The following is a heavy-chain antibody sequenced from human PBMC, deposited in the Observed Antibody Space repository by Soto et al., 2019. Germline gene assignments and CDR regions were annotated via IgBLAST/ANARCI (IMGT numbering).Heavy chain of an antibody. CDR3: ARVVWLRSGRGFDY. D-gene: IGHD5-12*01. Sequence: EVQLVESGGGLVQPGGSLRLYCAASGFTFSSYSMNWVRQAPGKGLEWVSYISSSSSTIYYADSVKGRFTISRDNAKNSLYLQMNSLRAEDTAVYYCARVVWLRSGRGFDYWGQGTLVTVSS. J-gene: IGHJ4*02. CDR1: GFTFSSYS. CDR2: ISSSSSTI. V-gene: IGHV3-48*01.